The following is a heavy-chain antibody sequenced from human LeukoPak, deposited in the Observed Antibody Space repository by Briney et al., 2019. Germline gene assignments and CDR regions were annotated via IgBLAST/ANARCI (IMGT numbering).Heavy chain of an antibody. CDR3: AIPYSSGWSKGHDAFDI. Sequence: GGSLRLSCAASGFTLSSYSMNWVRQAPGKGLEWVSAISGSGGSTYYADSVKGRFTISRDNSKNTLYLQMNSLRAEDTAVYYCAIPYSSGWSKGHDAFDIWGQGTMVTVSS. V-gene: IGHV3-23*01. D-gene: IGHD6-19*01. J-gene: IGHJ3*02. CDR1: GFTLSSYS. CDR2: ISGSGGST.